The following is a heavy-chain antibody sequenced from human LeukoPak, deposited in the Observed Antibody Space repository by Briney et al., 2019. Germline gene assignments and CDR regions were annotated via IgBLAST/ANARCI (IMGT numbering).Heavy chain of an antibody. CDR3: ARNASDSGTSYFDY. CDR2: IYYSGST. J-gene: IGHJ4*02. D-gene: IGHD1-26*01. Sequence: SETLSLTCTVSGGSISSGTYYWGWVRQPPGKGLEWIGSIYYSGSTSYNPSLKSRVAISVDTSKNQFSLKLDSVTAADTAVYYCARNASDSGTSYFDYWGQGTLVTVSS. V-gene: IGHV4-39*01. CDR1: GGSISSGTYY.